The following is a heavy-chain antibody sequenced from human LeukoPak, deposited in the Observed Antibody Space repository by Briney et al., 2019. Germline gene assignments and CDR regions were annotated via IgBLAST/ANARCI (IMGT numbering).Heavy chain of an antibody. J-gene: IGHJ4*02. CDR3: ARDWASSHWDY. CDR2: NNPNSGGT. Sequence: ASVKVSCKASGYTFTGYYMHWVRQAPGQGLEWMGWNNPNSGGTNYAQKFQGRVTMTWDTSISTAYMELSRLRSDDTAVYYCARDWASSHWDYWGQGTLVTVSS. D-gene: IGHD6-13*01. V-gene: IGHV1-2*02. CDR1: GYTFTGYY.